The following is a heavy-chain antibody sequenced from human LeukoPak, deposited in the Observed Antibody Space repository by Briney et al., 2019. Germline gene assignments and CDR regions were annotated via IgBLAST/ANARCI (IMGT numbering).Heavy chain of an antibody. J-gene: IGHJ6*02. CDR3: ARFYCSSTSCLSSNYYYYGMDV. Sequence: ASVKVSCKASGYTFTGYYMHWVRQAPGQGLEWMGWINPNSGGTNYAQKFQGWVTMTRDTSISTAYMELSSLRSEDTAVYYCARFYCSSTSCLSSNYYYYGMDVWGQGTTVTVSS. CDR2: INPNSGGT. V-gene: IGHV1-2*04. D-gene: IGHD2-2*01. CDR1: GYTFTGYY.